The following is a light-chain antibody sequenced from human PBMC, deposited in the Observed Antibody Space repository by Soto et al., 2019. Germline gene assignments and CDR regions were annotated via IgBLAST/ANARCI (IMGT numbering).Light chain of an antibody. CDR2: GAS. CDR3: LQNHNYPRT. J-gene: IGKJ1*01. CDR1: QDISDD. V-gene: IGKV1-6*01. Sequence: AIPMTQSPSSLSASVGDRVTNTCRASQDISDDVGWYQQTPGKAPKLLISGASRLQSGVPSRFSGSGSGAAFTLTITSLRPEDSATYYCLQNHNYPRTFGQGTKVEI.